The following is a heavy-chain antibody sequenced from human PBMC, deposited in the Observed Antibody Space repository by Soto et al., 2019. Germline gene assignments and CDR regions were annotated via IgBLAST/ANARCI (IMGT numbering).Heavy chain of an antibody. CDR3: ARGLKDYYGSGRRRYFDY. D-gene: IGHD3-10*01. J-gene: IGHJ4*02. CDR1: GYTFTSYY. Sequence: QVQLVQSGAEVKKPGASVKVSCKASGYTFTSYYMHWVRQAPGQGLEWMGIINPSGGSTSYAQKFQGRVTMTRDTSTSTVYMELSSLRSEDTAVYYCARGLKDYYGSGRRRYFDYWGQGTLVTVSS. CDR2: INPSGGST. V-gene: IGHV1-46*01.